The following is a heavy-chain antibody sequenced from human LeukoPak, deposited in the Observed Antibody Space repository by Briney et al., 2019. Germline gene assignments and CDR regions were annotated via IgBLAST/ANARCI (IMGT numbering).Heavy chain of an antibody. CDR3: AGRSSGSTSLFFYYMDV. CDR2: ISSSGSST. V-gene: IGHV3-23*01. J-gene: IGHJ6*03. D-gene: IGHD1-26*01. CDR1: GFTFSNHA. Sequence: PGGSLRLSCAASGFTFSNHAMSWVRQAPGKGLEWVSAISSSGSSTYFADHVKGRFTISRDNAKNSLYLQINTLQAEDTAVYYCAGRSSGSTSLFFYYMDVWGKGTTVTVSS.